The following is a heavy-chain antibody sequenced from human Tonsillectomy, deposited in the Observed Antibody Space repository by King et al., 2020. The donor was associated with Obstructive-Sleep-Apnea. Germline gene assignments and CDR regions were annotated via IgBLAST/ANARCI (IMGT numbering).Heavy chain of an antibody. Sequence: QLQESGPGLVKPSQTLSLTCAVSGGSISSGAYSWSWIRQPPGKGLEWIGYIYYSGSTYYNPSLKSRVTISVDTSKNQFSLKLSSVTAAATAVYYCARGGDYGDYRTAVGADYWGQGTLVTVSS. V-gene: IGHV4-30-4*07. CDR3: ARGGDYGDYRTAVGADY. CDR2: IYYSGST. D-gene: IGHD4-17*01. CDR1: GGSISSGAYS. J-gene: IGHJ4*02.